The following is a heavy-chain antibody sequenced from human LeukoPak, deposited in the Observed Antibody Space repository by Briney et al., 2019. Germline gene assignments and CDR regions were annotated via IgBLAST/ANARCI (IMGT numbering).Heavy chain of an antibody. D-gene: IGHD3-22*01. CDR3: AREDSSGLVDY. CDR2: IWNDGSNK. V-gene: IGHV3-33*01. J-gene: IGHJ4*02. CDR1: GFTFSSYG. Sequence: GGSLRLSCAASGFTFSSYGMHWVRQAPGKGLEWVAVIWNDGSNKYYADSVKGRFTISRDNSKNTLYLQMNSLRAEDTAVYYCAREDSSGLVDYWGQGTLVTVSS.